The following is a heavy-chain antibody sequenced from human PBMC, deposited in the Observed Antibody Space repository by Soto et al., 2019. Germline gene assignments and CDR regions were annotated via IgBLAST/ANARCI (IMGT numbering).Heavy chain of an antibody. V-gene: IGHV4-34*01. J-gene: IGHJ4*02. CDR3: ATGHSGSSLFDL. CDR1: GGSFSGYY. D-gene: IGHD1-26*01. CDR2: INHSGST. Sequence: SETLSLTCAVYGGSFSGYYWSWIRQPPGKGLEWIGEINHSGSTNYNPSLKSRVTISVETSKNQFSLKLSSVTAADTAVYYCATGHSGSSLFDLWGQGTLVTVSS.